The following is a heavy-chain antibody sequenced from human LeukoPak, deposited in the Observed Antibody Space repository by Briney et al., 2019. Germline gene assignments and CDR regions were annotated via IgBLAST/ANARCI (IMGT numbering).Heavy chain of an antibody. CDR3: ARAATVTRVFDY. J-gene: IGHJ4*02. V-gene: IGHV4-59*08. CDR2: IYYSGST. CDR1: GGSISSYY. Sequence: SETLSLTCTVSGGSISSYYWSWIRQPPGKGLEWIGYIYYSGSTNYNPSLKSRVTISVDTSKNQFSLKLSSVTAADTAVYYCARAATVTRVFDYWGQGTLVTASS. D-gene: IGHD4-17*01.